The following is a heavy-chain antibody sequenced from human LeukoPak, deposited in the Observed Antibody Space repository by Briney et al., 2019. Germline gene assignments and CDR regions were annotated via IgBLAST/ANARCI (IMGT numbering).Heavy chain of an antibody. CDR1: GFTFSSYW. CDR2: INSDGSST. D-gene: IGHD3-10*01. J-gene: IGHJ3*02. CDR3: ARETMVRGHAFDI. Sequence: GGSLRLSCAASGFTFSSYWMHWVRQAPGKGLVWVSRINSDGSSTSYADSVKGRFTISRDNAKNSLYLQMNSLRAEDTDLYYCARETMVRGHAFDIWGQGTMVTVSS. V-gene: IGHV3-74*01.